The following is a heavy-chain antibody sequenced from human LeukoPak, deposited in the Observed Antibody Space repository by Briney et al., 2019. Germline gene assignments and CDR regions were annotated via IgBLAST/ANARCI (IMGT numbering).Heavy chain of an antibody. D-gene: IGHD3-9*01. J-gene: IGHJ4*02. CDR3: TREKRYFDWFQADY. CDR1: GFTFSDYA. CDR2: IRNKAYGVTA. V-gene: IGHV3-49*03. Sequence: GGSLRLSCTASGFTFSDYAMSWFRQAPGKGLEWVGFIRNKAYGVTAEYAASVKGRFTISRDDSKTIAYPQMNSLKTEDTAVYYCTREKRYFDWFQADYWGQGTLVTVSS.